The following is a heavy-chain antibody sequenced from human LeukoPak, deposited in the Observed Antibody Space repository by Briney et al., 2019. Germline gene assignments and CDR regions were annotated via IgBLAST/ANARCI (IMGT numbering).Heavy chain of an antibody. Sequence: SETLSLTCAVYGGSFSGYYWSWIRQPPGKGLEWIGEINHSGSTNYNPSLKSRVTISVDTSKNQFSLKLSSVTAADTAVYCCARGNRITMVRGVRPSPYYYGMDVWGQGTTVTVSS. D-gene: IGHD3-10*01. CDR1: GGSFSGYY. J-gene: IGHJ6*02. CDR3: ARGNRITMVRGVRPSPYYYGMDV. CDR2: INHSGST. V-gene: IGHV4-34*01.